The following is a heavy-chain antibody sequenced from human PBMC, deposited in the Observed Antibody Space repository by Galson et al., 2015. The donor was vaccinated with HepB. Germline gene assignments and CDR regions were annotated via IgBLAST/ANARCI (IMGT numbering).Heavy chain of an antibody. V-gene: IGHV1-18*04. Sequence: SVKVSCKASGYTFTSYGISWVRQAPGQGLEWMGWISAYNGNTNYAQKLQGRVTMTTDTSTSTAYMELRSLRSDDTAVYYCARGGIYDSSGYYYIPLDYWGQGTLVTVSS. CDR2: ISAYNGNT. CDR3: ARGGIYDSSGYYYIPLDY. D-gene: IGHD3-22*01. J-gene: IGHJ4*02. CDR1: GYTFTSYG.